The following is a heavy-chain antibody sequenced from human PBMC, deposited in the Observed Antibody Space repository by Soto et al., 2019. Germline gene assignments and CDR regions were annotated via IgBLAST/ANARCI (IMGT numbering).Heavy chain of an antibody. CDR2: IHPGDSDT. CDR3: AKWPVGASRNWFDP. D-gene: IGHD1-26*01. V-gene: IGHV5-51*01. J-gene: IGHJ5*02. Sequence: GESLKISCKGSGYSFTSNWIGWVRQMPGKGLEWMGIIHPGDSDTRYSPSFQGQVTISAVKSISTAYLQWSSLKASDTAMYYCAKWPVGASRNWFDPWGQGTLVTVSS. CDR1: GYSFTSNW.